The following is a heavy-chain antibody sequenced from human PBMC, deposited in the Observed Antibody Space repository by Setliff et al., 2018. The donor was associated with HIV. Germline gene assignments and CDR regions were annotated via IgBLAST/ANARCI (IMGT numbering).Heavy chain of an antibody. V-gene: IGHV3-23*01. CDR1: GFTFSSYA. Sequence: PGGSLRLSCAASGFTFSSYAMSWVRQAPGKGLEWVSAISGSGGSTYYADSVKGRFTISRDNSKNTLYLQMNSLRAEDTAVYYCAKVDTAVVVHYYDSSGYLRPFDSWGQGTLVTVSS. CDR3: AKVDTAVVVHYYDSSGYLRPFDS. J-gene: IGHJ4*02. CDR2: ISGSGGST. D-gene: IGHD3-22*01.